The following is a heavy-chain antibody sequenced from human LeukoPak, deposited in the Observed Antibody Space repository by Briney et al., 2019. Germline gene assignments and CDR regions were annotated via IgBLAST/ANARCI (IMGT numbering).Heavy chain of an antibody. CDR2: IGVGSGST. J-gene: IGHJ5*02. CDR3: AAERYSDSCCWFDP. D-gene: IGHD6-13*01. Sequence: ASVKVSCEASGFTFSSSAVQWVRQARGQHLEWIGWIGVGSGSTSYAQEFQERVTITRDMSTTTAYLELSSLRPEDTAVYYCAAERYSDSCCWFDPWGQGTLVTVSS. V-gene: IGHV1-58*01. CDR1: GFTFSSSA.